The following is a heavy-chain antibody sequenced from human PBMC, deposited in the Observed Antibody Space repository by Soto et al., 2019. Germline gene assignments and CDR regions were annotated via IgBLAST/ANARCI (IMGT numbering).Heavy chain of an antibody. CDR1: GFTFSSYS. D-gene: IGHD2-8*01. J-gene: IGHJ5*02. CDR3: ARDNGMAGAFDP. Sequence: EVHLVESGGGLVQPGGSLRLSCAASGFTFSSYSMNWVRQAPGKGLEWVSYISFSSSTIFYADSVRGRFTISRDNAKNSLYLQMNTLRAEDTAVYYCARDNGMAGAFDPWGQGTLVTVSS. V-gene: IGHV3-48*01. CDR2: ISFSSSTI.